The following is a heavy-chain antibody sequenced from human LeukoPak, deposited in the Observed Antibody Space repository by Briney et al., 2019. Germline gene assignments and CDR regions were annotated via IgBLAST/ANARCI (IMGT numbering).Heavy chain of an antibody. CDR1: GFSLSDFW. D-gene: IGHD3-22*01. J-gene: IGHJ4*02. V-gene: IGHV3-7*03. CDR2: INRDGRDK. Sequence: GGSLRPSCAASGFSLSDFWMSWVRQAPGKGLEWVANINRDGRDKFYVDSVKGRFTISRDNAKNSLYLQMNSLRAEDTAVYYCARAGYYYDSSGYSNYWGQGTLVTVSS. CDR3: ARAGYYYDSSGYSNY.